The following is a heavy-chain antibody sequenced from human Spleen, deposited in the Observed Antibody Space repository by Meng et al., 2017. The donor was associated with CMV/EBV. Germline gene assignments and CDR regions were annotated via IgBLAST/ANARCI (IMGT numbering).Heavy chain of an antibody. D-gene: IGHD3-16*01. V-gene: IGHV3-30*02. J-gene: IGHJ4*02. CDR3: ARGMRIGGGWFDY. CDR2: IRYDGSNK. Sequence: GGSLRLSCAASGFTFSSYGMHWVSQAPGKGLEWVAFIRYDGSNKYYADSVQGRFTISRNNSKNTLYLQMNSLRAEDTALYYCARGMRIGGGWFDYWGQGTMVTVSS. CDR1: GFTFSSYG.